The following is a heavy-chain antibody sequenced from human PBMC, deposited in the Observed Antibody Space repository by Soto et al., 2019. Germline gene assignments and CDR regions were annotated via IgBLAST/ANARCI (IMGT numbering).Heavy chain of an antibody. CDR1: GFTFSSYS. D-gene: IGHD3-9*01. V-gene: IGHV3-21*01. CDR3: YYYDILTGYPATLGYYMDV. CDR2: ISSSSSYI. Sequence: GGSLRLSCAASGFTFSSYSMNWVRQAPGKGLEWVSSISSSSSYIYYADSVKGRFTISRDNAKNSLYLQMNSLRAEDTAVYYCYYYDILTGYPATLGYYMDVWGKGTTVTVSS. J-gene: IGHJ6*03.